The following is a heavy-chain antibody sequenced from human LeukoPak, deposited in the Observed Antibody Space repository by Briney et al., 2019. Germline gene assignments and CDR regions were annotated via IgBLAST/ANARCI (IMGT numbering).Heavy chain of an antibody. CDR3: AKVNFDWLLSNFDY. CDR2: ISGSGGST. J-gene: IGHJ4*02. V-gene: IGHV3-23*01. Sequence: PGGSLRLSCAASGFTFSSYAMSWVRQAPGKGLEWVSAISGSGGSTYYADSVKGRFTISRDNSKNTLYLQMNSLRAEDTAVNYCAKVNFDWLLSNFDYWGQGTLVTVSS. D-gene: IGHD3-9*01. CDR1: GFTFSSYA.